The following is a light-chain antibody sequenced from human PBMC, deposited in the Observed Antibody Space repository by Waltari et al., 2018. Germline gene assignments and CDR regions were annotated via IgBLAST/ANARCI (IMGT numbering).Light chain of an antibody. CDR2: GNN. J-gene: IGLJ3*02. CDR3: QSYDSSLSGWV. V-gene: IGLV1-40*01. CDR1: SSNLGAASD. Sequence: QSVLTPPPSVSGAPGQRVTIPCTGSSSNLGAASDVHWYQQLPGTAPKLLIYGNNNRPSGVPDRFSASKSGTSASLAITGLQAEDEADYYCQSYDSSLSGWVFGGRTKLTVL.